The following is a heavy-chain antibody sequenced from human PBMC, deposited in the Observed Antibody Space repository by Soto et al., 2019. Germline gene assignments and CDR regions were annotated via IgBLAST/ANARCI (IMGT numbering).Heavy chain of an antibody. D-gene: IGHD3-16*01. CDR2: ITSDGSTT. V-gene: IGHV3-74*01. CDR1: GFSFSKYW. CDR3: AKLGGFDY. J-gene: IGHJ4*02. Sequence: EVQLVESGGGLVQPGGSLRLSCAASGFSFSKYWMHWVRQAPGKGLVWVSHITSDGSTTTYADSVKGRFTVSRDNAKNTVYLLMYSLRAEDTAVYYCAKLGGFDYWGRGTLVTVSA.